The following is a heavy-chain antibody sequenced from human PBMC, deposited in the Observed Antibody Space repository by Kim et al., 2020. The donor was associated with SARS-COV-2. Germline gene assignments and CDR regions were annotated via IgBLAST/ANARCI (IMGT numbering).Heavy chain of an antibody. J-gene: IGHJ6*02. CDR3: ARGLRYFDWLSDPLYYYYGMDV. V-gene: IGHV3-21*01. CDR2: ISSSSSYI. CDR1: GFTFSSYS. D-gene: IGHD3-9*01. Sequence: GGSLRLSCAASGFTFSSYSMNWVRQAPGKGLEWVSSISSSSSYIYYADSVKGRFTISRDNAKNSLYLQMNSLRAEDTAVYYCARGLRYFDWLSDPLYYYYGMDVWGQGTTVTVSS.